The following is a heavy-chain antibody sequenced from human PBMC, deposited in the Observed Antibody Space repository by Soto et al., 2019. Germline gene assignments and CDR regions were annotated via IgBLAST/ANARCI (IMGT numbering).Heavy chain of an antibody. V-gene: IGHV1-69*13. CDR1: GGSFHSSA. CDR3: ALDTNSNHQLTRY. CDR2: ITPISDSA. D-gene: IGHD1-1*01. J-gene: IGHJ4*02. Sequence: SVKVSCKVSGGSFHSSAINWLRQAPGQGLEWMGGITPISDSANYAQNFQGRVTITADVYTTTAYMEVNSLTSEDTAVFYCALDTNSNHQLTRYWGQGTLVTVYS.